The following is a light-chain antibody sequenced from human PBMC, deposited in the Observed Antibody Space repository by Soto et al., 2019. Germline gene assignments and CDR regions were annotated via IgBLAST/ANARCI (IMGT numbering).Light chain of an antibody. Sequence: EIVLTQSPATLSLSPGERATLSCRASQTVSRSLAWYQQKPGQAPRLLIYDASNRATGIPARFSGSGSGTDFTLTISSLEPEDLAVYYCQQRTNWRALTFGGGTKVDIK. CDR3: QQRTNWRALT. J-gene: IGKJ4*01. CDR1: QTVSRS. CDR2: DAS. V-gene: IGKV3-11*01.